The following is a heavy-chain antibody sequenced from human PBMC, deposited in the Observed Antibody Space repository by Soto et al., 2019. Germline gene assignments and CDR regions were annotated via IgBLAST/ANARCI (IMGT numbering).Heavy chain of an antibody. V-gene: IGHV5-51*01. CDR1: GYSFTSYW. CDR2: IYPGDSDT. D-gene: IGHD2-21*02. J-gene: IGHJ6*02. Sequence: PGESLKISCKDSGYSFTSYWIGWVRQMPGKGLERMGIIYPGDSDTRYSPSFQDQITISTDNSISTAYHQWSSLKASDTTMYYCARCGGGDATYYYCGMDVWGQEIRVTVSS. CDR3: ARCGGGDATYYYCGMDV.